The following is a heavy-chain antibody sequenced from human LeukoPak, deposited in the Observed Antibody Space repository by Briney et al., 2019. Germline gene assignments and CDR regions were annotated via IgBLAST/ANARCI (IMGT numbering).Heavy chain of an antibody. CDR2: IKQDGSEK. Sequence: GGSLRLCCAASGFTFSSYWMSWVRQAAGKGLEWVANIKQDGSEKYYVDSVKGRFTISRDNAKNSLYLQMNSLRAEDTAVYYCAREDIVVVEYGMDVWGKGTTVTVSS. V-gene: IGHV3-7*03. J-gene: IGHJ6*04. CDR3: AREDIVVVEYGMDV. CDR1: GFTFSSYW. D-gene: IGHD2-15*01.